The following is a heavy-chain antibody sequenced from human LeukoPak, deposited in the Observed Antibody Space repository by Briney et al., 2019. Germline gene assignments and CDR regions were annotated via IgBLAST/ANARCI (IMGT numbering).Heavy chain of an antibody. CDR3: ARHRDDYGGPLGY. J-gene: IGHJ4*02. D-gene: IGHD4-23*01. V-gene: IGHV4-39*01. CDR1: GGSISSSSYY. Sequence: SETLSLTCTDSGGSISSSSYYWGWIRQPPGKGLEWIGSIYYSGSTYYNPSLKSRVTISVDTSKNQFSLKLSSVTAADTAVYYCARHRDDYGGPLGYWGQGTLVTVSS. CDR2: IYYSGST.